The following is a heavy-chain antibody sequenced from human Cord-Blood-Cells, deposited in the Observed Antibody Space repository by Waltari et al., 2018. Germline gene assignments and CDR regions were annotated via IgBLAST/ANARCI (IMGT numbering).Heavy chain of an antibody. CDR3: ARVDSGSYLDAFDI. J-gene: IGHJ3*02. V-gene: IGHV1-2*02. CDR2: IKPSSGGT. CDR1: GYTFTGYY. Sequence: QVQLVQSGAEVKKPGASVKVSCKASGYTFTGYYMHWVRQAPGQGLEWMGCIKPSSGGTNDAQKFQGRVTMTRDTSISTAYMELSRLRSDDTAVYYCARVDSGSYLDAFDIWGQGTMVTVSS. D-gene: IGHD1-26*01.